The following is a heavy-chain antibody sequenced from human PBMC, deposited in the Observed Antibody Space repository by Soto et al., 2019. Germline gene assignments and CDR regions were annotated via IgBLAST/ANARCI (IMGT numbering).Heavy chain of an antibody. CDR1: GDGFASCA. Sequence: GASVAVCLAACGDGFASCARRWVHQAPRQRLEWMGWINAGNGNTKYSQKFQGRVTITRDTSASTAYMELSSLRSEYTAVYYCARRVAGSLHWSDPWGQGTLVTVSS. CDR3: ARRVAGSLHWSDP. V-gene: IGHV1-3*01. D-gene: IGHD6-19*01. J-gene: IGHJ5*02. CDR2: INAGNGNT.